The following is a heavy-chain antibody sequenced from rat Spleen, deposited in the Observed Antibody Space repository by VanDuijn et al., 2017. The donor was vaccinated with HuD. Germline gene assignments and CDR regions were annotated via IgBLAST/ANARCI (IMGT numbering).Heavy chain of an antibody. CDR2: ISYDGSST. CDR3: ARHGVGAPLDY. V-gene: IGHV5-29*01. J-gene: IGHJ2*01. CDR1: GFTFSDYY. D-gene: IGHD5-1*01. Sequence: EVQLVESDGGLVQPGRSLKLSCAASGFTFSDYYMAWVRQAPTKGLEWVATISYDGSSTYYRDSVKGRFTISRDNAKSTLYLQMDSLRSEDTATYYCARHGVGAPLDYWGQGVMVTVSS.